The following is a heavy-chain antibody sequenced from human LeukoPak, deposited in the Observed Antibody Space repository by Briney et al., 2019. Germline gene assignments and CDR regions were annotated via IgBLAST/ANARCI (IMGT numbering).Heavy chain of an antibody. Sequence: PSETLSLTCTVSGGSISSGSYYWSRIRQPAGKGLEWIGRIYTSGSTNYNPSLKSRVTISVDTSKNQFSLKLSSVTAADTAVYYCACTSGSYPLFDYWGQGTLVTVSS. J-gene: IGHJ4*02. CDR2: IYTSGST. CDR1: GGSISSGSYY. V-gene: IGHV4-61*02. D-gene: IGHD1-26*01. CDR3: ACTSGSYPLFDY.